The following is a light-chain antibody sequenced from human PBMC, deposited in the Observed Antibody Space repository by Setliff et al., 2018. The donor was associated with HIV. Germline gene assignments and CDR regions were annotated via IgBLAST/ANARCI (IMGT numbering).Light chain of an antibody. CDR2: DVS. J-gene: IGLJ1*01. Sequence: QSALTQPASTSESPGQSITISCTGTSSDVGGYDYVSWYHQQSGKAPKLVIYDVSHRPSGVSDRFSGSKSGNTASLTISGLQAEDEGDYYCSSYTSDSSLVFGTGTKGTVL. CDR1: SSDVGGYDY. V-gene: IGLV2-14*03. CDR3: SSYTSDSSLV.